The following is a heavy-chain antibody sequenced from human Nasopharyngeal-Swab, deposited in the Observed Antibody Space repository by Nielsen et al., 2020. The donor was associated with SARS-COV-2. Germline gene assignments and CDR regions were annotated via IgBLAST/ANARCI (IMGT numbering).Heavy chain of an antibody. CDR3: ASFIAVAGTGWFDP. D-gene: IGHD6-19*01. J-gene: IGHJ5*02. CDR1: GSSITSYW. Sequence: GESLKISCKASGSSITSYWNGWVRQMPGKGLEWRGINYPGDSDTRYSPSFQGEVTISADKSISTAYLQWSSLKASDTAMYYCASFIAVAGTGWFDPWGQGTLVTVSS. CDR2: NYPGDSDT. V-gene: IGHV5-51*01.